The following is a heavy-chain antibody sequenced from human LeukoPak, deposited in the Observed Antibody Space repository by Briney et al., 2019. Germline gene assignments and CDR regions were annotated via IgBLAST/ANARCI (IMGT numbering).Heavy chain of an antibody. CDR2: ISGDGSRT. Sequence: GGSLRLSCAASGFTFDDYAMHWVRQAPGKGLEWICLISGDGSRTYYADSVKGRFTISRDNSKNSLYLQMNSLRTEDTAFYYCAKVRPTRFVESSGWLELGYWGQGTLVTVSS. V-gene: IGHV3-43*02. CDR3: AKVRPTRFVESSGWLELGY. J-gene: IGHJ4*02. CDR1: GFTFDDYA. D-gene: IGHD6-19*01.